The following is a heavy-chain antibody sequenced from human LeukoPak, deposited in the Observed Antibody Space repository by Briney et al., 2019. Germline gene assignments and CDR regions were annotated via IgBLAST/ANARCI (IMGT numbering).Heavy chain of an antibody. CDR3: ARSILVVPVASHYNYGVDV. D-gene: IGHD2-2*01. V-gene: IGHV1-3*01. J-gene: IGHJ6*02. CDR2: INAGNGNT. CDR1: GYTFAKYA. Sequence: ASVKVSCKASGYTFAKYAIHWVRQAPGPRLEWMGWINAGNGNTRYSQKFQGGVTITRDTSASTAYMELSSLRSEDTAVYYCARSILVVPVASHYNYGVDVWGQGTTVTVSS.